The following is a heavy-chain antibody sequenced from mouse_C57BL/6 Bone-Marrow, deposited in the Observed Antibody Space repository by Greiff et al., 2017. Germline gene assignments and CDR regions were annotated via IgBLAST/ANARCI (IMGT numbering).Heavy chain of an antibody. CDR1: GYTFTSYT. J-gene: IGHJ3*01. V-gene: IGHV1-4*01. Sequence: QVQLQESGAELARPGASVKMSCKASGYTFTSYTMHWVKQRPGQGLEWIGYINPSSGYTKYNQKFKDKATLTADKSSSTAYMQLSSLTSEDSAFYYCSRSSRFAYWGQGTLVTVSA. CDR2: INPSSGYT. CDR3: SRSSRFAY.